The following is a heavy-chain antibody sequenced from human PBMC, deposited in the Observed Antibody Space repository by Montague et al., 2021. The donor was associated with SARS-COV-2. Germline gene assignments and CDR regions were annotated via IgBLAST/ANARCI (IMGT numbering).Heavy chain of an antibody. Sequence: PALVKPTQTLTLPCTFSGFSITTSTMGVGWIRQPPGKALEWLALLYWGXEKRFSPSLKSRLTITKDTFKDQVVLRMTNMDPVDTATYYCVHYASGSYYFHYWGQGTLVTVSS. D-gene: IGHD3-10*01. CDR2: LYWGXEK. J-gene: IGHJ4*02. CDR3: VHYASGSYYFHY. CDR1: GFSITTSTMG. V-gene: IGHV2-5*02.